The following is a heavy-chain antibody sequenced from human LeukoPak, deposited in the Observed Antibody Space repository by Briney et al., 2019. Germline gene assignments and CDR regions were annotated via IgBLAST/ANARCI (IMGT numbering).Heavy chain of an antibody. D-gene: IGHD5-18*01. CDR1: GFTFSSYA. J-gene: IGHJ4*02. CDR3: ARQYISGQWYFDY. CDR2: ISYDGSYK. V-gene: IGHV3-30*04. Sequence: GGSLRLSCAASGFTFSSYAMHWVRQAPGKGLEWVAVISYDGSYKYYADSVKGRFTISRDNSKNTLYLQMNSLIPEDTAVYYRARQYISGQWYFDYWGQGTLVTVSS.